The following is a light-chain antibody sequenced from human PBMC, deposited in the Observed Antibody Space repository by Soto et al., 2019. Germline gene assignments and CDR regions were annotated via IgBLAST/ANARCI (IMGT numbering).Light chain of an antibody. J-gene: IGKJ3*01. V-gene: IGKV3-15*01. Sequence: EIVMTQSPATLSVSPGERATLSCRASQSVSSDLAWYQQIPGQAPRLLIYVASTRATGFPARFSGSGSGTEFTLTISSLQSADIGIYYCHQYDSSPYTFGPGSKVHFK. CDR2: VAS. CDR3: HQYDSSPYT. CDR1: QSVSSD.